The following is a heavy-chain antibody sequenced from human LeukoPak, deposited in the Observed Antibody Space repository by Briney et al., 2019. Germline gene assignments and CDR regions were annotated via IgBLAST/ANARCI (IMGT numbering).Heavy chain of an antibody. CDR2: IYTSAST. J-gene: IGHJ3*02. Sequence: PSETLSLTCTVSGGSISGYYWNWIRQPAGKGLEWIGRIYTSASTNYNSSLRSRVTISVDRSKNQFSLKLSSVTAADTAVYYCARGGAFDIWGQGTMVTVSS. CDR3: ARGGAFDI. V-gene: IGHV4-4*07. CDR1: GGSISGYY.